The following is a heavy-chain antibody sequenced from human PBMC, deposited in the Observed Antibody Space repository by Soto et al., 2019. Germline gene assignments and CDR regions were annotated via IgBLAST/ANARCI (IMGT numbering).Heavy chain of an antibody. V-gene: IGHV4-31*03. CDR1: GASISSGDFY. J-gene: IGHJ4*02. CDR3: ASQKQWLSPFDD. Sequence: QVQLQESGPGLVKPSQTLSLTCSVSGASISSGDFYWNWIRQHTGKGLEWIGYIHNSGITDYNPSLKSRVTILIDMSKNHFSLKLTSVTAADTAVYYCASQKQWLSPFDDWGQGTLVTVSS. CDR2: IHNSGIT. D-gene: IGHD6-19*01.